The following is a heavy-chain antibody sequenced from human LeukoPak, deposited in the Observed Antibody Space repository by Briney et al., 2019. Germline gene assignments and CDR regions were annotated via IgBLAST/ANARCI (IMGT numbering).Heavy chain of an antibody. V-gene: IGHV4-59*01. CDR3: ARGSIAAAGPEVGSYYFDY. J-gene: IGHJ4*02. Sequence: TSETLSLTCTVSGGSISSYYWSWIRQPPGKGLEWIGYIYYSGSTNYNPSLKSRVTISVDTSKSQFSLKPSSVTAADTAVYYCARGSIAAAGPEVGSYYFDYWGQGTLVTVSS. D-gene: IGHD6-13*01. CDR1: GGSISSYY. CDR2: IYYSGST.